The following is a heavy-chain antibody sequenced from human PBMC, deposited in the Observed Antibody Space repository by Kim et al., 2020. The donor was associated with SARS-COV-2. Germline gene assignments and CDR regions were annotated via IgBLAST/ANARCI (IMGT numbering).Heavy chain of an antibody. Sequence: SETLSLTCAVYGGSFSGYYWSWIRQPPGKGLEWIGEINHSGSTNYNPSLKSRVTISVDTSKNQFSLKLSSVTAADTAVYYCARAIPYIAAARISDYYYYYGMDVWGQGTTVTVSS. D-gene: IGHD6-13*01. CDR3: ARAIPYIAAARISDYYYYYGMDV. CDR2: INHSGST. CDR1: GGSFSGYY. V-gene: IGHV4-34*01. J-gene: IGHJ6*02.